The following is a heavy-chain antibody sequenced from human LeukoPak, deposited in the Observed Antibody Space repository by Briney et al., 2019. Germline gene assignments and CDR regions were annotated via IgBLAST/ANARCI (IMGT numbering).Heavy chain of an antibody. V-gene: IGHV1-8*01. CDR1: GYTFTSYD. J-gene: IGHJ4*02. D-gene: IGHD1-26*01. CDR3: ARGPYASRYSGSYY. Sequence: ASVKVSCKASGYTFTSYDINWVRQATGQGPEWMGWMNPNSGNTGYAQKFQGRVTMTRNTSISTAYMELSSLRSEDTAVYYCARGPYASRYSGSYYWGQGTLVTVSS. CDR2: MNPNSGNT.